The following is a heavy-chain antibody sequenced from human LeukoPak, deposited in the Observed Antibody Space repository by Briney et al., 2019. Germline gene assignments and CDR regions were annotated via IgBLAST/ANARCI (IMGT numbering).Heavy chain of an antibody. D-gene: IGHD1-7*01. V-gene: IGHV3-23*01. J-gene: IGHJ4*02. Sequence: GGSLRLSCAASGFIFSNCGMSWVRQAPGKGLEWVSLISGSGGSTYHADSVKGRFTISRDNSKNTLYLQMNSLRAEDTAVYYCAKDKNYQNYFDYLGQGTLVTVSS. CDR2: ISGSGGST. CDR3: AKDKNYQNYFDY. CDR1: GFIFSNCG.